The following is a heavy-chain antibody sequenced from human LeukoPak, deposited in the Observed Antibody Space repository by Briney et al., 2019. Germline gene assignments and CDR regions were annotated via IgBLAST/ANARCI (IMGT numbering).Heavy chain of an antibody. Sequence: ASVKVSCKASGYAFTDYYMHWVRQAPGQGLEWMGWINPNSGGTNYAQKFQGRVTMTRDTSISTAYMELSSLRSDDTAMYYCARSYSGFGYALHDYWGQGTLVTVSS. CDR1: GYAFTDYY. V-gene: IGHV1-2*02. J-gene: IGHJ4*02. D-gene: IGHD1-26*01. CDR3: ARSYSGFGYALHDY. CDR2: INPNSGGT.